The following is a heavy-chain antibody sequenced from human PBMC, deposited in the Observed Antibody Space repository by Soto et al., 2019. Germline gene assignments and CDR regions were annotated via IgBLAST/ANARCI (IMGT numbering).Heavy chain of an antibody. D-gene: IGHD2-2*01. V-gene: IGHV3-21*01. J-gene: IGHJ6*02. Sequence: GGSLRLSCAASGFTFSSYSMNWVRQAPGKGLEWVSSISSSSSYIYYADSVKGRFTISRDNAKNSLYLQMNSLRAEDTAVYYCARDRYCSSTSCYNYYYGMDVWGQGTSVTVSS. CDR3: ARDRYCSSTSCYNYYYGMDV. CDR2: ISSSSSYI. CDR1: GFTFSSYS.